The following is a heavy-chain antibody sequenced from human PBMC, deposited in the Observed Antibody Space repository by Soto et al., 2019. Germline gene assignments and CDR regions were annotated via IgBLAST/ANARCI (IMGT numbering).Heavy chain of an antibody. V-gene: IGHV4-59*01. CDR3: ARDSGYDGGLDY. Sequence: PSETLCVTCTVADGSINAYVWPWIRQPPGKGLEWIGYIYYSGSSKYNPSLKSRLTISVDTSKSQFSLRLSSVTAADTAVYYCARDSGYDGGLDYWGQGALVTVAS. J-gene: IGHJ4*02. CDR1: DGSINAYV. CDR2: IYYSGSS. D-gene: IGHD5-12*01.